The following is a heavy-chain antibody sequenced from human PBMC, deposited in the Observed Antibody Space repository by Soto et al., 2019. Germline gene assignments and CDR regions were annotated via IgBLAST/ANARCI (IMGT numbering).Heavy chain of an antibody. Sequence: SETLSLTCTVSGGSISSYYWSWIRQPPGKGLEWVGYIYYSGSTNYNPSLKSRVTISVDTSKNQFSLKLSSVTAADTAVYYCARAGIAAAGYYYYYYMDFWGKGTTVTVSS. V-gene: IGHV4-59*01. CDR2: IYYSGST. D-gene: IGHD6-13*01. CDR3: ARAGIAAAGYYYYYYMDF. CDR1: GGSISSYY. J-gene: IGHJ6*03.